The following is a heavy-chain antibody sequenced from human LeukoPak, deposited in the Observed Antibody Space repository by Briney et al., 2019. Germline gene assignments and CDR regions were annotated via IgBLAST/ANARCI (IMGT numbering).Heavy chain of an antibody. Sequence: PSETLSLTCTVSGGSISSYYWSWIRQPPGKGLEWIGYIYYSGSTNYNPSLKSRVTISVDTSKNQFSLKLSSVTAADTAVYYCARESSGYYSNILDIWGQGTMVTVSS. J-gene: IGHJ3*02. CDR1: GGSISSYY. CDR3: ARESSGYYSNILDI. CDR2: IYYSGST. D-gene: IGHD3-22*01. V-gene: IGHV4-59*12.